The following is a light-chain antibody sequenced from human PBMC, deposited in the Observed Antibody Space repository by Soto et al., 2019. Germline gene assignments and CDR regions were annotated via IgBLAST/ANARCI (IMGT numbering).Light chain of an antibody. CDR1: QSVGSN. CDR2: GAS. CDR3: QQYNNWPPDRT. J-gene: IGKJ1*01. Sequence: EIVMTQSPATLSVSPGERDTISCRASQSVGSNLAWYQQKPGQAPRLLIYGASTRATGIPARFSGSGSGTEFTLTISSLQSEYFAIYFCQQYNNWPPDRTFGQGTKVEIK. V-gene: IGKV3-15*01.